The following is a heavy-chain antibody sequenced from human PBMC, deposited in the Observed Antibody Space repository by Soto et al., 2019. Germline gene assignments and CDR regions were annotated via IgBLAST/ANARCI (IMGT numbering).Heavy chain of an antibody. CDR3: AKVFLRKGCTSCYSDGYNLPYFDY. D-gene: IGHD2-2*02. CDR2: ISYDGSNK. J-gene: IGHJ4*02. V-gene: IGHV3-30*18. Sequence: PGGSLRLSCAASGFTFSSYGMHWVRQAPGKGLEWVAVISYDGSNKYYADSVKGRFTISRDNSKNTLYLQMNSLRAEDTAVYYCAKVFLRKGCTSCYSDGYNLPYFDYWGQGTLVTVSS. CDR1: GFTFSSYG.